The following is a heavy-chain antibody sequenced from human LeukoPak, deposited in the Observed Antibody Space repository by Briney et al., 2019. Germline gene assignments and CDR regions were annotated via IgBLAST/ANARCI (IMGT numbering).Heavy chain of an antibody. D-gene: IGHD2-2*01. Sequence: SETLSLTCTVSGGSISSSSYYWGWIRQPPGKGLEWIGSIYYSGSTYYNPSLKSRVTISVDTSKNQFSLKLSSATAADTAVYYCARRDRDCSSTSCYGFDPWGQGTLVTVSS. J-gene: IGHJ5*02. CDR1: GGSISSSSYY. V-gene: IGHV4-39*01. CDR2: IYYSGST. CDR3: ARRDRDCSSTSCYGFDP.